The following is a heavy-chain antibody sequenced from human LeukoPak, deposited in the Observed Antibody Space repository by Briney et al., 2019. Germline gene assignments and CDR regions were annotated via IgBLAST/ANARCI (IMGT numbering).Heavy chain of an antibody. Sequence: GRSLRLSCAASGFTFDDYAMHWVRQAPGKGLEWVSGISWNSGSIGYADSVKGRFTISRDNSKNTLYLQMNSLRAEDTAVYYCAKEFESYGSGTHFDYWGQGTLVTVSS. J-gene: IGHJ4*02. CDR3: AKEFESYGSGTHFDY. CDR1: GFTFDDYA. CDR2: ISWNSGSI. V-gene: IGHV3-9*01. D-gene: IGHD3-10*01.